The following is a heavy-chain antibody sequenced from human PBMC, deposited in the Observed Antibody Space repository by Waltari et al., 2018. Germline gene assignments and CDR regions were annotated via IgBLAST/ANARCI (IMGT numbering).Heavy chain of an antibody. CDR2: INWNSDTI. Sequence: EVHLVESGGALVQPGRSLRLSCAGGGFKFSDYAMHWVRQAPGKGLEWVSGINWNSDTIDYADSVKGRFTISRDNAKNSLFLEMNSLRAEDTAFYYCAKDGVPNYYDTTGYYSDWGQGTLVTVSS. D-gene: IGHD3-22*01. J-gene: IGHJ4*02. V-gene: IGHV3-9*01. CDR1: GFKFSDYA. CDR3: AKDGVPNYYDTTGYYSD.